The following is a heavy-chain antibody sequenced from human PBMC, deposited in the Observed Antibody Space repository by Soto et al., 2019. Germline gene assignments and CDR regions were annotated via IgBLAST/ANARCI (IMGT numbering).Heavy chain of an antibody. CDR3: ARDEADYSYYYYYYGMDV. Sequence: VASVKVSCKASGYTFTGYYMHWVRQAPGQGLEWMGWINPNSGGTNYAQKFQGRVTMTRDTSISTAYMELSRLRSDDTAVYYCARDEADYSYYYYYYGMDVWGQGTTVTVSS. V-gene: IGHV1-2*02. CDR1: GYTFTGYY. J-gene: IGHJ6*02. D-gene: IGHD2-15*01. CDR2: INPNSGGT.